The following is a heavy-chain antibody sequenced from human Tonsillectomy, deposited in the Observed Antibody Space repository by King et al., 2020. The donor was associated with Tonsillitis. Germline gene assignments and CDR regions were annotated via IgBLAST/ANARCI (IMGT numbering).Heavy chain of an antibody. CDR1: GFTFSSYS. J-gene: IGHJ4*02. CDR2: ISSSSSYI. CDR3: ARDGSAAAEFDL. V-gene: IGHV3-21*01. Sequence: DVQLVESGGGLVKPGGSLRLSCAASGFTFSSYSMNWVRQAPGKGLEWVSSISSSSSYIYYADSVKGRFTISRDNAKNSLHLQMNSLRAEDTAVYYCARDGSAAAEFDLWGQGTLVTVSS. D-gene: IGHD6-13*01.